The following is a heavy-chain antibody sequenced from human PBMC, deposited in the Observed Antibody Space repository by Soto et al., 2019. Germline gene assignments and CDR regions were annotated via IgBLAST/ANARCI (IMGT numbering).Heavy chain of an antibody. J-gene: IGHJ6*02. Sequence: LSCAASGFTFSSYGIHWVRQAPGKGLEWVAVISYDGSNEYYADSVKGRFTISRDNAKNSLYLQMNSLRAEDTAVYYCARVGATQYYYYGMDVWGQGTTVTVSS. D-gene: IGHD1-26*01. V-gene: IGHV3-30*03. CDR1: GFTFSSYG. CDR2: ISYDGSNE. CDR3: ARVGATQYYYYGMDV.